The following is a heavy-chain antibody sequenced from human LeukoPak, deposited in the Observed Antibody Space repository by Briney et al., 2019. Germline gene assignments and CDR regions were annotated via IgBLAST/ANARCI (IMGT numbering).Heavy chain of an antibody. CDR2: ISTSGST. Sequence: SETLSLTCAVSAASISNYYWSWIRQAPGKGLEWIGYISTSGSTNYNPSLKSRVSISLDTSKNRFSLNLNFVTAADTAVYYCASTRSGYRYTFDYWGQGALVTVSS. J-gene: IGHJ4*02. CDR3: ASTRSGYRYTFDY. D-gene: IGHD3-22*01. V-gene: IGHV4-4*09. CDR1: AASISNYY.